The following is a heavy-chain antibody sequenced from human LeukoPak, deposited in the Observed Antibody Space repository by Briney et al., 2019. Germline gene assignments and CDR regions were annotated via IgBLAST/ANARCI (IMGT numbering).Heavy chain of an antibody. Sequence: GGSLRLSCAASGFTVSSNYMSWVRQAPGKGLEWVSVIYSGGSTYYADSVKGRFTISRDNSKNTLYLQMNSLRAEDTAVYYCARRTHGYYDSSGHFDYWGQGTLVTVSS. V-gene: IGHV3-66*01. D-gene: IGHD3-22*01. CDR1: GFTVSSNY. CDR3: ARRTHGYYDSSGHFDY. J-gene: IGHJ4*02. CDR2: IYSGGST.